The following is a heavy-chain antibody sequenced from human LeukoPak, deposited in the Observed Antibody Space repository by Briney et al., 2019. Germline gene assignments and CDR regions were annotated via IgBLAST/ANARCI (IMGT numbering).Heavy chain of an antibody. V-gene: IGHV1-2*02. CDR1: GYTFTGYY. CDR3: ARLSIAVAGDY. J-gene: IGHJ4*02. CDR2: INPNSGGT. D-gene: IGHD6-19*01. Sequence: ASVKVSFKASGYTFTGYYMHWVRPAPGQGLEWMGWINPNSGGTNYAQKFQGRVTMTRDTSISTAYMELSRLRSDDTAVYYCARLSIAVAGDYWGQETLVTVSS.